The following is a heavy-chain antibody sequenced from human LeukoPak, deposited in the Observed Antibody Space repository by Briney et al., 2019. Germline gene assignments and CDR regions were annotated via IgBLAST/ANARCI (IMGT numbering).Heavy chain of an antibody. CDR3: ARVVVVPAAMMSGWFDP. CDR1: GGSISSSSYY. Sequence: PSETLSLTCTVSGGSISSSSYYWGWIRQPPGKGLEWIGSIYYSGSTNYNPSLKSRVTISVDTSKNQFSLKLSSVTAADTAVYYCARVVVVPAAMMSGWFDPWGQGTLVTVSS. CDR2: IYYSGST. J-gene: IGHJ5*02. V-gene: IGHV4-39*07. D-gene: IGHD2-2*01.